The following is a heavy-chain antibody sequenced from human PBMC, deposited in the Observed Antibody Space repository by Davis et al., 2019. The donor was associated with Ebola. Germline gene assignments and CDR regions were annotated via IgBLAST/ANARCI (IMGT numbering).Heavy chain of an antibody. J-gene: IGHJ4*02. CDR3: TTTTTVTDD. V-gene: IGHV3-7*03. D-gene: IGHD4-17*01. CDR1: GFTFSSYW. Sequence: GESLKISCAASGFTFSSYWMSWVCQAPGKGLEWVANIKQDGSEKYYVDSVKGRFTISRDNAKNSLYLQMNSLKTEDTAVYYCTTTTTVTDDWGQGTLVTVSS. CDR2: IKQDGSEK.